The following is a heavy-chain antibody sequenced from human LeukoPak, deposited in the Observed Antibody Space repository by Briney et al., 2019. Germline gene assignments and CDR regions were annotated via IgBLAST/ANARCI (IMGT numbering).Heavy chain of an antibody. Sequence: SETLSLTCAVSGYSISSGYYWGWIRQPPGKGLEWIGSIYHSGSTYYNPSLKSRVTISVDTSKNQFSLKLSSVTAADTAVYYCARLTLRKDIVVVWWFDPWGQGTLVTVSS. V-gene: IGHV4-38-2*01. J-gene: IGHJ5*02. D-gene: IGHD2-2*01. CDR2: IYHSGST. CDR1: GYSISSGYY. CDR3: ARLTLRKDIVVVWWFDP.